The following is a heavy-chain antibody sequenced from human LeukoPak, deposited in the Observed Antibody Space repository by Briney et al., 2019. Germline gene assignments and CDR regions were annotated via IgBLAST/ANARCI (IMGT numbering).Heavy chain of an antibody. CDR3: ARRNTGVVAGLDC. V-gene: IGHV1-8*01. CDR2: MNPNSGNT. Sequence: GASVKVSCKASGYTFTSYNINWGRQATGQGLEWMGWMNPNSGNTGYAQKFQGRVTMTRNTSISTAYMELSSLRSEDTAVYYCARRNTGVVAGLDCWGQGTLVTVSS. CDR1: GYTFTSYN. D-gene: IGHD5-18*01. J-gene: IGHJ4*02.